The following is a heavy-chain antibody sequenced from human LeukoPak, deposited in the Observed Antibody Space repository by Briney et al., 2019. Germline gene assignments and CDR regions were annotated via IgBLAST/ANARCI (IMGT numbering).Heavy chain of an antibody. CDR1: GFTFSDYY. V-gene: IGHV3-11*05. CDR3: ARDEKHYDRPYGLSV. D-gene: IGHD3-22*01. Sequence: GGSLRLSCAASGFTFSDYYMSWIRQAPGKGLEWVSYISSGSTYTNYAASVKGRFTISRDNAKNSLYLQMNGLRADDTGVYYCARDEKHYDRPYGLSVWGQGTTVTVSS. J-gene: IGHJ6*02. CDR2: ISSGSTYT.